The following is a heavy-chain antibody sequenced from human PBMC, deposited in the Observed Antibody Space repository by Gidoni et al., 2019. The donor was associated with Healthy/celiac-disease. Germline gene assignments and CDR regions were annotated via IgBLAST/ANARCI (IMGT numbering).Heavy chain of an antibody. D-gene: IGHD4-17*01. CDR2: IKQDGREK. CDR1: GFTFSSHW. Sequence: EVQLVESGGGLVQPGGSLRLSCAASGFTFSSHWMSWVRQAPGKGLEWVANIKQDGREKYYVDSVKGRFTISRDNAKNSLYLQMNSLRAEDTAVYYCAAGVLETTEHYYYYYGMDVWGQGTTVNVSS. V-gene: IGHV3-7*02. J-gene: IGHJ6*02. CDR3: AAGVLETTEHYYYYYGMDV.